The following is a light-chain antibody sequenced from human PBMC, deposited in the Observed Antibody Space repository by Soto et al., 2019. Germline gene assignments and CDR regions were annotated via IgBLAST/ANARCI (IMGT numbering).Light chain of an antibody. J-gene: IGKJ3*01. Sequence: EIVLTQSPGTLSLSPGEGATLSCRASESVSSNYLAWYQQKPGQPPSLLIYGASSRATGIPARFSVSGFGTDFNLVISRLEPEDFSVFYCHQYGSSPFTFGPGTKVDMK. CDR2: GAS. CDR1: ESVSSNY. V-gene: IGKV3-20*01. CDR3: HQYGSSPFT.